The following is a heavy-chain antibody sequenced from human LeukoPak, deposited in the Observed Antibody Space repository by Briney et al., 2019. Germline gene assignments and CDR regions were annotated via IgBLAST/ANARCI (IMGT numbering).Heavy chain of an antibody. Sequence: SQTLSLTCTVSGGSISSGDYYWSWIRQPPGKGLEWIGYIYYSGSTYYNPSLKSRVTISVDTSKDQFSLKLSSVTAADTAVYYCARFEGLNWFDPWGQGTLVTVSS. D-gene: IGHD3-10*01. CDR1: GGSISSGDYY. V-gene: IGHV4-30-4*01. CDR2: IYYSGST. J-gene: IGHJ5*02. CDR3: ARFEGLNWFDP.